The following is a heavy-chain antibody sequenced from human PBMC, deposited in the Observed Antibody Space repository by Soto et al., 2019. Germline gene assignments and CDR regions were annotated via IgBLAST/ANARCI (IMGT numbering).Heavy chain of an antibody. Sequence: QVHLQESGPGLIKPSETLSLTCSVSGASVTSDSYHWTWIRQPPGKGLEWIGQTGSTNYNPSLRSRITISVDTSKHHFSLNLDSVTAADTAIYYCAIYNAGAGGNCFWGQGTLFIVSS. J-gene: IGHJ4*02. CDR3: AIYNAGAGGNCF. D-gene: IGHD6-19*01. CDR1: GASVTSDSYH. CDR2: QTGST. V-gene: IGHV4-61*01.